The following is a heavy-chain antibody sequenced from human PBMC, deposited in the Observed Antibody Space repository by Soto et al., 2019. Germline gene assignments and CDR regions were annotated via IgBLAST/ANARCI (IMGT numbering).Heavy chain of an antibody. V-gene: IGHV4-31*03. CDR1: GGSISNGGYY. CDR2: IYYTGST. CDR3: ARNQITYYDNMNGSLYYFDC. J-gene: IGHJ4*02. D-gene: IGHD3-22*01. Sequence: NPSETLSLTCTVSGGSISNGGYYWTWIRQHPWKGLEAIGHIYYTGSTFYNPSLKGRVAISIGTSKNQFSLKLTSVTAADTAIYYCARNQITYYDNMNGSLYYFDCWGQGXLVTVYS.